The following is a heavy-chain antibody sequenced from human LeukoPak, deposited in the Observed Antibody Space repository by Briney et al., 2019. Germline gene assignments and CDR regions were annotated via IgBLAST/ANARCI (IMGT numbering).Heavy chain of an antibody. CDR2: IYYRGST. CDR3: ARVIVVVPIGVYHYYAMDV. D-gene: IGHD2-2*01. J-gene: IGHJ6*02. V-gene: IGHV4-31*03. CDR1: GDSISTGGYY. Sequence: PSETLSLTCTVSGDSISTGGYYWAWIRQHRERGLEWLGYIYYRGSTHYNPSLQSRVTISVDTSKNQFSLNLNSVTAADTAVYYCARVIVVVPIGVYHYYAMDVWGQGTTVTVSS.